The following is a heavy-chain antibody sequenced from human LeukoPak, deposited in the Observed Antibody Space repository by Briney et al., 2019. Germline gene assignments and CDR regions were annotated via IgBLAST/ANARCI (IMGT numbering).Heavy chain of an antibody. Sequence: GGSLRLSCAASGFTFSAYDMNWVRQATGKGLEWVSSISSSSSYIYYADSVKGRFTISRDNAKNSLYLQMNSLRAEDTAVYYCARGGQLGRTLYYYYYMDVWGKGTTVTVSS. CDR1: GFTFSAYD. CDR2: ISSSSSYI. V-gene: IGHV3-21*01. J-gene: IGHJ6*03. CDR3: ARGGQLGRTLYYYYYMDV. D-gene: IGHD6-6*01.